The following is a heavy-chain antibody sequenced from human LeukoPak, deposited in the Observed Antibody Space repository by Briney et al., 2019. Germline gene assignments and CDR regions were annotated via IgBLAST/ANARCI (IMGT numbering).Heavy chain of an antibody. V-gene: IGHV3-20*04. CDR3: ARGVTNPDY. CDR1: GFIFDNYG. Sequence: GGSLRLSCAASGFIFDNYGMSWVRQAPGKGLEWVSGINWNGGSKGYVDSVKGRFTISRDNAKNSLYLQMNSLRAEDTALYYCARGVTNPDYWGQGTLVTVSS. CDR2: INWNGGSK. D-gene: IGHD4-17*01. J-gene: IGHJ4*02.